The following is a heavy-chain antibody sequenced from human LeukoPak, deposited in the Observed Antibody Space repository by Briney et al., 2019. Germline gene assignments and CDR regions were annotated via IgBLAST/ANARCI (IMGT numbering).Heavy chain of an antibody. V-gene: IGHV4-39*07. CDR3: ATTTIRLGY. CDR2: MYYRGST. CDR1: GGSISSSSHY. Sequence: TSETLSLTCTVSGGSISSSSHYWGWIRQPPGKGLEWIGSMYYRGSTYHNPSLKSRVTISVDTSKNQFSLKLSSVTAADTAVYYCATTTIRLGYWGQGTLVTVSS. D-gene: IGHD1-26*01. J-gene: IGHJ4*02.